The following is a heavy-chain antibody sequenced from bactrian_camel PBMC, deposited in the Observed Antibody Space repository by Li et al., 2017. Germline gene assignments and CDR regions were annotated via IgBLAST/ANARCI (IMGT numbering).Heavy chain of an antibody. J-gene: IGHJ4*01. Sequence: VQLVESGGGLVQPGGSLRLSCTASGFTFSSYDMSWVRQAPGNGCELVSTLKSDGATDYADSVKGRFTISKDNAKNTVYLEMNSLKPEDTAVYYCAAALDWAAIQSLRVTRHRCPVDFGYWDKGTQVTVS. CDR1: GFTFSSYD. CDR3: AAALDWAAIQSLRVTRHRCPVDFGY. D-gene: IGHD3*01. CDR2: LKSDGAT. V-gene: IGHV3S40*01.